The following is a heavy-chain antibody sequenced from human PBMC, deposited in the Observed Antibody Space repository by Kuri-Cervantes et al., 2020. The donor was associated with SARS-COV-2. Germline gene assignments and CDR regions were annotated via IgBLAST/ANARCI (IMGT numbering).Heavy chain of an antibody. D-gene: IGHD2/OR15-2a*01. CDR1: GFPLTSFP. Sequence: SLKIPFRALGFPLTSFPVYWVRQAPGKGLQWLAIISSDGNNLHYIDSVKGRFRLSRDNYMNTVFLQMDSLRMEDTGVYFCARVDRPVIGGRDYGLDVWGQGTAVTVSS. CDR2: ISSDGNNL. J-gene: IGHJ6*02. CDR3: ARVDRPVIGGRDYGLDV. V-gene: IGHV3-30*10.